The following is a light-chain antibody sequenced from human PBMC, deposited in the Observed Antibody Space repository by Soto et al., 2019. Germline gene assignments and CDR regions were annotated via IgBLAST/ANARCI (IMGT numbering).Light chain of an antibody. CDR1: SSDVGGYNY. CDR3: NSYTSSSTLVV. CDR2: DVS. J-gene: IGLJ2*01. Sequence: QSALTQPASVSGSPGQSITISCTGTSSDVGGYNYVSWYQQHPGKAPKLMIYDVSNRPSGVSNRLSGSKSGNTASLTISGLQAEEEADDYCNSYTSSSTLVVFGGGTKLTVL. V-gene: IGLV2-14*01.